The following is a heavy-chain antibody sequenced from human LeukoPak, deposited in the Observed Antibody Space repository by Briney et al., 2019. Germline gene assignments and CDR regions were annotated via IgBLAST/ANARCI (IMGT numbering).Heavy chain of an antibody. CDR1: GFTFSSFA. V-gene: IGHV3-30-3*01. Sequence: GRSLRLSCVASGFTFSSFAMHWVRQTPGKGLEWVAVISYDESNKYYADSVQGRFTISRDNSKNTLHLQVGSLRLEDTAVYYCARAHTPNVVSATPYWGQGTLVTV. CDR3: ARAHTPNVVSATPY. J-gene: IGHJ4*02. D-gene: IGHD2-15*01. CDR2: ISYDESNK.